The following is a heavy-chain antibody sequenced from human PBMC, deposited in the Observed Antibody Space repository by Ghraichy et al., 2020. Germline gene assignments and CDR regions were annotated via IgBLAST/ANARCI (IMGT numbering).Heavy chain of an antibody. CDR1: GFTFSFYA. J-gene: IGHJ4*02. Sequence: GGSLRLSCAASGFTFSFYAMSWVRQAPGKGLEWVSAISGSGHKTYYAVSVKSRFTISRDISKNTLYLQMNSLRAEDTAVYYCSNSGSYFYTRDYWGQGSLVTVSS. CDR3: SNSGSYFYTRDY. D-gene: IGHD1-26*01. CDR2: ISGSGHKT. V-gene: IGHV3-23*01.